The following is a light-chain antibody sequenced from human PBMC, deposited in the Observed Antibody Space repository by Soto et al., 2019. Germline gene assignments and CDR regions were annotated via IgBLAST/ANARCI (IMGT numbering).Light chain of an antibody. CDR1: QSVSSSY. CDR2: GAS. J-gene: IGKJ4*01. CDR3: QQYGSSPRT. V-gene: IGKV3-20*01. Sequence: EIVLTQSPGTLSLPPGERATLSCRASQSVSSSYLAWYQQESGQAPRLLLYGASSRATGIRDRFSGSGSGTDFTLTISRLAPEDSAVYDCQQYGSSPRTFGGGTKVEIK.